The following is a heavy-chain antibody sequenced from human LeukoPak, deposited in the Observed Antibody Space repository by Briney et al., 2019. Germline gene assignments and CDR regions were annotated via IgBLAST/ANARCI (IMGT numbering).Heavy chain of an antibody. Sequence: PGGSLRLSCAASGFTFSSFDMHWVRQSTGKGLEWVSGIDTAADTYYLGSVKGRLTISRENAKNSLSLQMDSLRVGDTAVYFCAKALTSGDSYFDYWGQGTLVTVSS. CDR2: IDTAADT. CDR3: AKALTSGDSYFDY. V-gene: IGHV3-13*01. J-gene: IGHJ4*02. D-gene: IGHD4-17*01. CDR1: GFTFSSFD.